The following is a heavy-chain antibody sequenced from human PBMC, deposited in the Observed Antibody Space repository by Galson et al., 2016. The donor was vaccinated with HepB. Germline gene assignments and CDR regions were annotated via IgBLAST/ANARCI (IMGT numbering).Heavy chain of an antibody. CDR1: GFTFSRFW. D-gene: IGHD1-1*01. CDR2: IKYDGSYA. Sequence: SLRLSCAASGFTFSRFWMHWVRQVPGKGLVWVARIKYDGSYANYADSVKGRFTISRDNAKNTLYLQMNSLRAEDTAVYYCTRDGDLWNLDYWGQGTLVTVAS. CDR3: TRDGDLWNLDY. V-gene: IGHV3-74*01. J-gene: IGHJ4*02.